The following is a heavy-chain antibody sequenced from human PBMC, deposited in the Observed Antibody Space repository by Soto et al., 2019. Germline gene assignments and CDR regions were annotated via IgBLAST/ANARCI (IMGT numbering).Heavy chain of an antibody. CDR2: VSYDGSNK. CDR1: GFTFSAYG. Sequence: PGGSLRLSCAASGFTFSAYGMHWVRQAPGKGLEWVAVVSYDGSNKYYADSVKGRFTISRDNSWNTLYLQMNSLRAEDTAVYYCAKVTFSGDYYYYYGMDVWGQGTTVTVSS. D-gene: IGHD1-26*01. CDR3: AKVTFSGDYYYYYGMDV. V-gene: IGHV3-30*18. J-gene: IGHJ6*02.